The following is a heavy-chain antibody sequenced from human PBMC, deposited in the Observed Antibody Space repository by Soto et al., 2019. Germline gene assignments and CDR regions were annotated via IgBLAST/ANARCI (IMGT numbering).Heavy chain of an antibody. CDR3: AKVSSSWYAGFFDL. Sequence: EVQLLESGGGLVQPGGSLRLSCTASGFTFSSHAMTWVRQAPGKRLEWVSGLSDSGGSIYYADSMKGRFTIFRDNSMNTLYLQMNTLRAEDTAVYYCAKVSSSWYAGFFDLWGQGTLVTVSS. V-gene: IGHV3-23*01. CDR2: LSDSGGSI. J-gene: IGHJ4*02. D-gene: IGHD6-13*01. CDR1: GFTFSSHA.